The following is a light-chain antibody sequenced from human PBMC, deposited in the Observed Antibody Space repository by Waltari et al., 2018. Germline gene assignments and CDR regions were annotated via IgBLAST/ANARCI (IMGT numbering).Light chain of an antibody. CDR1: PSINRN. J-gene: IGKJ2*01. CDR2: GAS. Sequence: EIVMTQSPASLSVSPGETATLSCRASPSINRNLAWYQKKPGQAPRLLIYGASTRATDVPARFSGSGSGTEFTLTISSLQSEDFAIYYCQQYSNWSPYTFGQGTKLEIK. CDR3: QQYSNWSPYT. V-gene: IGKV3-15*01.